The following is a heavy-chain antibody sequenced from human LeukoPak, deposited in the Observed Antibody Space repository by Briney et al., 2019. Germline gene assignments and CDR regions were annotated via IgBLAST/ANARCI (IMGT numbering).Heavy chain of an antibody. J-gene: IGHJ5*02. V-gene: IGHV4-39*01. CDR1: AGSISSSSYD. CDR2: IYYSGST. Sequence: SETLSLTRTVSAGSISSSSYDWGWIRQPPGKGLEWIGSIYYSGSTYYNPSLKSRVTISVDTSKNQFSLKLSSVTAADTAVYDCARHFCTRDIVVMVAATPYNWFDPWGQGTLVTVSS. CDR3: ARHFCTRDIVVMVAATPYNWFDP. D-gene: IGHD2-15*01.